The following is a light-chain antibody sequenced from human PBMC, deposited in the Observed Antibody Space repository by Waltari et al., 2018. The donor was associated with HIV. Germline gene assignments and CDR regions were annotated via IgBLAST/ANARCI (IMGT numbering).Light chain of an antibody. V-gene: IGLV1-44*01. CDR3: ATCDHGKDGWV. J-gene: IGLJ3*02. CDR1: SSNIGRDS. Sequence: QSVLSQPPSAPGTPGQTITISCSGGSSNIGRDSVNWYQQVPGTAPKLLIYNNNRLRSGVPDLFSGSKSGTSASLAIIVLRSDGEADYYCATCDHGKDGWVFGGGTKVTVL. CDR2: NNN.